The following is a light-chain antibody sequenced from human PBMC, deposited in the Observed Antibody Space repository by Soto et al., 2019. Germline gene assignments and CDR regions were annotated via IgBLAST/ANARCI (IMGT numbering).Light chain of an antibody. Sequence: DSQMTHSPSTLSASVGDTVTVTCRASQSVSGWLAWYQQKPGEAPKLLIYDASALPRGVPSRFSGSGSGTKFTLTIASMQPDDFANYYCQQYETFSGTFGPGTKVDIK. CDR2: DAS. CDR3: QQYETFSGT. CDR1: QSVSGW. V-gene: IGKV1-5*01. J-gene: IGKJ1*01.